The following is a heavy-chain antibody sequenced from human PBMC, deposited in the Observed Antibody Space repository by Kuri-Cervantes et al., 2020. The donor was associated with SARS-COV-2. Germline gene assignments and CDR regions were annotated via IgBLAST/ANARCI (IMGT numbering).Heavy chain of an antibody. D-gene: IGHD3-10*01. Sequence: GESLKISCAASGFTFSTYGMHWVRQAPGKGLEWVAVISYDGSNKYYADSVKGRFTISRDNSKNTLYLQMNSLRAEDMALYYCARGGHAQGSGRPLDYWGQGTLVTVSS. J-gene: IGHJ4*02. V-gene: IGHV3-30*19. CDR2: ISYDGSNK. CDR3: ARGGHAQGSGRPLDY. CDR1: GFTFSTYG.